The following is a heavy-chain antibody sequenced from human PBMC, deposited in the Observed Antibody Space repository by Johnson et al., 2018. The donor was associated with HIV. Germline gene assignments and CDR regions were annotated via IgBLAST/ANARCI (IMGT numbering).Heavy chain of an antibody. CDR3: ARGGQLVAFDI. CDR1: GFTFDDYG. J-gene: IGHJ3*02. V-gene: IGHV3-33*08. Sequence: QVQLVESGGGIVRPGGSLRLSCVASGFTFDDYGMSWVRQGPGKGLEWVAVIWYDGSNKYYADSVKGRFTISRDNSKNTLYLQMNSLRAEDTAVYYCARGGQLVAFDIWGQGTMVTVSS. D-gene: IGHD6-6*01. CDR2: IWYDGSNK.